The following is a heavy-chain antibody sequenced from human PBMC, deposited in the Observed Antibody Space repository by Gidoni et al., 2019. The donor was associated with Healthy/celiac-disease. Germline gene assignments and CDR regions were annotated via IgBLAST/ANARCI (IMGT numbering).Heavy chain of an antibody. V-gene: IGHV3-30*03. CDR3: ATHCGGDCYGP. Sequence: QVQLVESGGGVVQTGRSLRLSCAASGFTFSSYGMHWVRQAPGKGLEWVAVVSVDGSNKYYADSVKGRFTISRDNSKNTLYLQMNSLRAEDTAVYYCATHCGGDCYGPWGQGTLVTVSS. CDR1: GFTFSSYG. J-gene: IGHJ5*02. CDR2: VSVDGSNK. D-gene: IGHD2-21*02.